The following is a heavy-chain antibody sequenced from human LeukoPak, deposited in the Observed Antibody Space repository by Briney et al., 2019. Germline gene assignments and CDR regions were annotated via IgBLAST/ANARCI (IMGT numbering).Heavy chain of an antibody. CDR1: GFTFSSYG. CDR3: AKDASDSSGWYYFDY. V-gene: IGHV3-30*18. CDR2: ISYDGSHK. J-gene: IGHJ4*02. Sequence: GRSLRLSCAASGFTFSSYGMRWVRQAPGKGLEWVAVISYDGSHKYYADSVKGRLIISRDNSKNTLYLQMNSLRAEDTAVYYCAKDASDSSGWYYFDYWGQGTLVTVSS. D-gene: IGHD6-19*01.